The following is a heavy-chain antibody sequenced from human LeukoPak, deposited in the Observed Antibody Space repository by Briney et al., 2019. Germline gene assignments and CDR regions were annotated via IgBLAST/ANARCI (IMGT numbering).Heavy chain of an antibody. D-gene: IGHD2-15*01. CDR3: ARGSSFDGYCSAGACDAGYYDS. V-gene: IGHV4-34*01. CDR1: GESFSAYF. CDR2: INHRGSS. Sequence: SETLSLTCAAYGESFSAYFWNWIRQAPGKPLEYIGEINHRGSSHYNPSLKTRVTLSVDTSKTQFSLKLTSVTAADTAVYFCARGSSFDGYCSAGACDAGYYDSWGQGTPVTVSS. J-gene: IGHJ4*02.